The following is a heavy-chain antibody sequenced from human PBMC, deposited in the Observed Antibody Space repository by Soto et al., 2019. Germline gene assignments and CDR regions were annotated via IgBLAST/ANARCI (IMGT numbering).Heavy chain of an antibody. CDR1: GGSFSGYY. J-gene: IGHJ6*02. V-gene: IGHV4-34*01. CDR3: ARVGARGGYYYYYGMDV. CDR2: INHSGST. Sequence: PSETLSLTCAVYGGSFSGYYWSWIRQPPGKGLEWIGEINHSGSTNYNPSLKSRVTISVDTSKNQFSLKLSSVTAADTAVYYCARVGARGGYYYYYGMDVWGQGTTVTVS. D-gene: IGHD1-26*01.